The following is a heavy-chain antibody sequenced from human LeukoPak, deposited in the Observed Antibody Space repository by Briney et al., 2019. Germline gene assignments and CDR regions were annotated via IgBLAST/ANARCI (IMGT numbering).Heavy chain of an antibody. V-gene: IGHV3-23*01. J-gene: IGHJ6*02. CDR2: ISGSGGST. CDR1: GFTFSSYA. Sequence: GGSLRLSCAPSGFTFSSYAMSCVRQAPGRGLEWVSAISGSGGSTYYADSVRGRFTISRDNSKNTLYLQMNSLRAEDTAVYYCAKDLHYYGMDVWGQGTTVTVSS. CDR3: AKDLHYYGMDV.